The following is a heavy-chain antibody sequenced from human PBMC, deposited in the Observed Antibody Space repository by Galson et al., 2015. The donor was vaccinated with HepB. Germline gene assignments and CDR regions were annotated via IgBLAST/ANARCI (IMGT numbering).Heavy chain of an antibody. CDR2: ISYDGSNK. Sequence: SLRLSCAASGFTFSSYGMHWVRQAPGKGLEWVAVISYDGSNKYYADSVKGRFTISRDNSKNTLYLQMNSLRAEDTAVYYCARVPPYSSGYSCFDYWGQGTLVTVSS. CDR3: ARVPPYSSGYSCFDY. J-gene: IGHJ4*02. V-gene: IGHV3-30*03. D-gene: IGHD3-22*01. CDR1: GFTFSSYG.